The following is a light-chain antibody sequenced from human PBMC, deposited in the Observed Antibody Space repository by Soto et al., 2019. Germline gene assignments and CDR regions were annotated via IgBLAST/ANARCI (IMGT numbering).Light chain of an antibody. CDR2: RTL. CDR1: QTVRNGY. Sequence: EIVLTQSPGFLSVSPGERATLSCRASQTVRNGYLAWYQHKAGQAPRLLIYRTLSRAAGIPDRFSGSESGTDFTLTISRLEPEDFAVYFCQQYADSPVTFGGGTKVEI. CDR3: QQYADSPVT. J-gene: IGKJ4*01. V-gene: IGKV3-20*01.